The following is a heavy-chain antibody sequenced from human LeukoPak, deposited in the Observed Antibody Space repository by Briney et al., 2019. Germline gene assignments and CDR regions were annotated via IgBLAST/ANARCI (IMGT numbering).Heavy chain of an antibody. J-gene: IGHJ4*02. V-gene: IGHV4-39*01. CDR3: ARLGYSVSWTDC. D-gene: IGHD6-13*01. CDR2: VYYSGST. Sequence: SETLSLTCTVSGVSISSTSHYWGWLRQPPGKGLEWIGSVYYSGSTYYNPSLKSRVTISVDTSKNQFSLRLSSVTATDMAVYFCARLGYSVSWTDCWGQGIMVTVSS. CDR1: GVSISSTSHY.